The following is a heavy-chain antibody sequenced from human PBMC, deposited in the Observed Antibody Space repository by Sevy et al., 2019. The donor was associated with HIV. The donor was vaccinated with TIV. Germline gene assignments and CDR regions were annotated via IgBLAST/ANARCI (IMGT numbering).Heavy chain of an antibody. J-gene: IGHJ6*02. CDR2: MNPNSGNT. D-gene: IGHD3-3*01. CDR1: GYTFTSYD. V-gene: IGHV1-8*03. CDR3: AGGLGYDFWSGYPLYYYYGMDV. Sequence: ASVKVSCKASGYTFTSYDINWVRQATGQGLEWMGWMNPNSGNTGYAQKFQGRVTITRNTSISTAYMELSSLRSEDTAVYYCAGGLGYDFWSGYPLYYYYGMDVWGQGTTVTVSS.